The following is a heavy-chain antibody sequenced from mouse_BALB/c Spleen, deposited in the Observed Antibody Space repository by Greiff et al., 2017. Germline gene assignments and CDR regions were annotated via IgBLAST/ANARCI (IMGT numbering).Heavy chain of an antibody. CDR2: IDPANGNT. D-gene: IGHD2-1*01. CDR1: GFNIKDTY. J-gene: IGHJ3*01. V-gene: IGHV14-3*02. Sequence: EVKLQESGAELVKPGASVKLSCTASGFNIKDTYMHWVKQRPEQGLEWIGRIDPANGNTKYDPKFQGKATITADTSSNTAYLQLSSLTSEDTAVYYCATLYGNYEAWFAYWGQGTLVTVSA. CDR3: ATLYGNYEAWFAY.